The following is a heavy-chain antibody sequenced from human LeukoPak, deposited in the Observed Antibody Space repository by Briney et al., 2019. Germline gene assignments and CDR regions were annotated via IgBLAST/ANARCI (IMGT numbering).Heavy chain of an antibody. V-gene: IGHV4-61*02. D-gene: IGHD1-26*01. Sequence: SQTLSLTCTVSGGSISSGSYYWSWIRRPAGKGLEWIGRIYTSGSTNYNPSLKSRVTISVDTSKNQFSLKLSSVTAADTAVYYCARGSRSYGLDYWGQGTLVTVSS. CDR1: GGSISSGSYY. CDR3: ARGSRSYGLDY. CDR2: IYTSGST. J-gene: IGHJ4*02.